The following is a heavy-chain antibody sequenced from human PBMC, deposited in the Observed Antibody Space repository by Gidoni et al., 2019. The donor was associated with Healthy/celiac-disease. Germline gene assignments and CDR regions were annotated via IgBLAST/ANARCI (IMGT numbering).Heavy chain of an antibody. D-gene: IGHD3-3*01. J-gene: IGHJ6*03. Sequence: QVQLQQSGPGLVKPAEALSLNCTVSGGSSSSGRYCWSWIPQPDGKVLEWIGRIYPSGSTNYNPARKSRVTISVDTSTTQFSLKLSSVTAADTAVYYCARALPDYDFWSGPRNYYYYMDVWGKGTTVTVSS. CDR2: IYPSGST. V-gene: IGHV4-61*02. CDR3: ARALPDYDFWSGPRNYYYYMDV. CDR1: GGSSSSGRYC.